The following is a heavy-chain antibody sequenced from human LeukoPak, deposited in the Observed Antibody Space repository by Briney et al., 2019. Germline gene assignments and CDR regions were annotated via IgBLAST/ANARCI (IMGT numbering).Heavy chain of an antibody. V-gene: IGHV1-24*01. J-gene: IGHJ4*02. Sequence: ASVKVSCKVSGYTLTELSMHWVRQAPGKGLEWMGGFDPEDGETIYAQKFQGRVTMTEDTSTDTAYMELSSLRSEDTAVYYCATDRGYLSTVTTFDYWGQGTLVTVSS. CDR2: FDPEDGET. D-gene: IGHD4-17*01. CDR3: ATDRGYLSTVTTFDY. CDR1: GYTLTELS.